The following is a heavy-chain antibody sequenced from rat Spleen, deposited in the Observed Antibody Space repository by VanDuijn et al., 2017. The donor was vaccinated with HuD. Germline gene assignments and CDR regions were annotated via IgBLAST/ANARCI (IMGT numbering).Heavy chain of an antibody. CDR3: ARLTNSNWFAY. J-gene: IGHJ3*01. Sequence: EVQLVESDGGLVQPGRSLKLSCAASGFTFSDYYMAWVRQAPTKGLEWVATTSYDGSSTYYRDSVKGRFTISRDNAKSTLYLQMDSLRSEDTATYYCARLTNSNWFAYWGQGTLVTVSS. D-gene: IGHD1-10*01. CDR2: TSYDGSST. CDR1: GFTFSDYY. V-gene: IGHV5-29*01.